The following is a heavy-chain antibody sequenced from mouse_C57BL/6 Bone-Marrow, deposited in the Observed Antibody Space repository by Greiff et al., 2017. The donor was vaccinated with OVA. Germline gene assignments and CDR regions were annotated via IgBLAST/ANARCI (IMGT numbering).Heavy chain of an antibody. CDR1: GFTFSSYG. D-gene: IGHD1-1*01. CDR2: ISSGGSYT. Sequence: DVKLVESGGDLVKPGGSLKLSCAASGFTFSSYGMSWVRQTPDQRLEWVATISSGGSYTYYPDSVKGRVTISRDNAKNTLYLQMSSLKSEDTAMYYCARIYYGSRGFAYWGQGTLVTVSA. V-gene: IGHV5-6*02. J-gene: IGHJ3*01. CDR3: ARIYYGSRGFAY.